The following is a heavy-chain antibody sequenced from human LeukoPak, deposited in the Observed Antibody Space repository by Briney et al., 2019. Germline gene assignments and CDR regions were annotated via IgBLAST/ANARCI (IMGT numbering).Heavy chain of an antibody. V-gene: IGHV3-48*04. J-gene: IGHJ6*03. D-gene: IGHD2-2*02. Sequence: GGSLRLSCAASGFTFSSYSMNWVRQAPGKGLEWVSYISSSSSTIYYADSVKGRFTISRDNAKNSLYLQMNSLRAEDTAVYYCASLGCSSTSCYTDYYYYMDVWGKGTTVTVSS. CDR2: ISSSSSTI. CDR3: ASLGCSSTSCYTDYYYYMDV. CDR1: GFTFSSYS.